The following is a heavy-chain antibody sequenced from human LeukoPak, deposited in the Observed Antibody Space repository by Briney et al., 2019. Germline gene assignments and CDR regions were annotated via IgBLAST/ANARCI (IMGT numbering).Heavy chain of an antibody. D-gene: IGHD2-2*02. CDR3: AKGGCSSIKCYTNY. Sequence: GRSLRLSCAASGFTFDDYGMHWVRQAPGKGLESVSSISWNSDNIDYADSVKGRFTISRDNAKNSLYLQMNSLRIEDMAFYYCAKGGCSSIKCYTNYWGQGTLVTVSS. CDR1: GFTFDDYG. CDR2: ISWNSDNI. V-gene: IGHV3-9*03. J-gene: IGHJ4*02.